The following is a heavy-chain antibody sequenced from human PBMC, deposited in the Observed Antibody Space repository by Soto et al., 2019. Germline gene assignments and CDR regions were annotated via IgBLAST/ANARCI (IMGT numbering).Heavy chain of an antibody. Sequence: QVQLVQSGAEVKKPGSSVKVSCKASGGTFSSYAISWVRQAPGQGLEWMGGIIPIFGTANYAQKFQGRVTITADESTSTAYMELSSLRSEDTAVYYCARGITIVRGVSLYYYYGMDVWGQGTTVTVSS. CDR2: IIPIFGTA. V-gene: IGHV1-69*01. J-gene: IGHJ6*02. D-gene: IGHD3-10*01. CDR1: GGTFSSYA. CDR3: ARGITIVRGVSLYYYYGMDV.